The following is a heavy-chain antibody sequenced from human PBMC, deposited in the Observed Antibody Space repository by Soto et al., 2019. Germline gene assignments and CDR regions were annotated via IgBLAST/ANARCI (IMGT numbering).Heavy chain of an antibody. V-gene: IGHV1-69*01. D-gene: IGHD3-22*01. J-gene: IGHJ6*02. CDR3: ARDGSGYRSRASPLDV. Sequence: QVQLVQSGADVKKPGSSVKVSCKASGDTFSSYAISWVRQAPGQGLEWMGGIIPIFGTANYAQKFQGRVTITADESTSTAYMELSRLRSDDTAVYYCARDGSGYRSRASPLDVWGQGTTVTVSS. CDR1: GDTFSSYA. CDR2: IIPIFGTA.